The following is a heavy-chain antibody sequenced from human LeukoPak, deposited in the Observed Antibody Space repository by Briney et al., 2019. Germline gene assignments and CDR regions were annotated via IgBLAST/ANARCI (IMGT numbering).Heavy chain of an antibody. Sequence: SETLSLTCTVSGGSISSGSYYWSWIRQPAGKGLEWIGRIYTSGSTNYNPSLKSRVTISVDTSKNQFSLKLSSVTAADTAAYYCARSAFGDYSFDYWGQGTLVTVSS. J-gene: IGHJ4*02. V-gene: IGHV4-61*02. CDR2: IYTSGST. CDR1: GGSISSGSYY. D-gene: IGHD3-16*01. CDR3: ARSAFGDYSFDY.